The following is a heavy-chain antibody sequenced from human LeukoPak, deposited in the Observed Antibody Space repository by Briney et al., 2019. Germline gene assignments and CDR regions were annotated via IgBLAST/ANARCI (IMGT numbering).Heavy chain of an antibody. CDR1: GGSISSSSYY. J-gene: IGHJ6*03. D-gene: IGHD5-12*01. V-gene: IGHV4-39*07. CDR2: IYYSGST. Sequence: SETLSLTCTVSGGSISSSSYYWGWIRQPPGKGLEWIGSIYYSGSTYYNPSLKSRVTISVDTSKNQFSLKLSSVTAADTAVYYCARAIPGGYGFFYYYMDVWGKGTTVTVSS. CDR3: ARAIPGGYGFFYYYMDV.